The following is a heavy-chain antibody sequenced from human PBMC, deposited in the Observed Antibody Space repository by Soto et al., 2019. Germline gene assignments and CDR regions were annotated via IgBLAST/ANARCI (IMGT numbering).Heavy chain of an antibody. Sequence: GASVKVSCKASGYTFTSYYMHWVRQAPGQGLEWMGWISAYSGNTNYAQKLQGRVTMTTDTSTSTAYMELRSLRSDDTAVYYCARDNWGWYYYYMDVWGKGTTVTVSS. D-gene: IGHD7-27*01. CDR1: GYTFTSYY. J-gene: IGHJ6*03. CDR2: ISAYSGNT. V-gene: IGHV1-18*04. CDR3: ARDNWGWYYYYMDV.